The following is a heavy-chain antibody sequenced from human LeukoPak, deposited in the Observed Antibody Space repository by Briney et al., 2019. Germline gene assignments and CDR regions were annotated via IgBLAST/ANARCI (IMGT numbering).Heavy chain of an antibody. V-gene: IGHV3-21*01. D-gene: IGHD3-10*01. J-gene: IGHJ4*02. CDR3: ARDFFISMVRGIPYDY. CDR2: ISSSSSYI. CDR1: GFTLSTYT. Sequence: PGGTLRLSCAASGFTLSTYTMNWVRQAPGKGLEWVSSISSSSSYIYYADSVKGRFTISRDNAKNSLYLQMNSLRVEDTAVYYCARDFFISMVRGIPYDYWGQGTLVTVSS.